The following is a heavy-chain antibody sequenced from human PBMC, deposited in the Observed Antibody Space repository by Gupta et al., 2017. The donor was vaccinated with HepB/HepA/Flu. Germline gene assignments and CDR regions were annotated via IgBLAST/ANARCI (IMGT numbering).Heavy chain of an antibody. Sequence: QVQLQESGPGLVKPSETLSLTCTVSGGSISSYYWSWIRQPPGKGLEWIGYIYYSGSTNYNPSLKSRVTISVDTSKNQFSLKLSSVTAADTAVYYCARRQWLDAFDIWGQGTMVTVSS. CDR3: ARRQWLDAFDI. J-gene: IGHJ3*02. D-gene: IGHD6-19*01. V-gene: IGHV4-59*08. CDR1: GGSISSYY. CDR2: IYYSGST.